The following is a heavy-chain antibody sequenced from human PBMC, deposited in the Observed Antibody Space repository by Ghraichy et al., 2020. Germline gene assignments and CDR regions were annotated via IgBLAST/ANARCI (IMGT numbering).Heavy chain of an antibody. CDR2: MSFSGGST. CDR3: AKARYCSGGSCYFDY. J-gene: IGHJ4*02. CDR1: GFTFSSYA. Sequence: GGSLRLSCAASGFTFSSYAMSWVRQAPGKGLEWVSAMSFSGGSTYSADSVKGRFTVSRDNSKNTLYLQMNSLRAEDTAVYYCAKARYCSGGSCYFDYWGQGTLVTVSS. D-gene: IGHD2-15*01. V-gene: IGHV3-23*01.